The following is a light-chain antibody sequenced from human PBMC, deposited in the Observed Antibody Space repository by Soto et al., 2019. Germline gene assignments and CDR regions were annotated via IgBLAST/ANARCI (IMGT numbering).Light chain of an antibody. J-gene: IGKJ4*01. CDR1: QSVLYSSNNKNH. CDR2: WAS. V-gene: IGKV4-1*01. CDR3: QQFYSLPLT. Sequence: DIVMTQSPDSLAVSLGERATINCKSSQSVLYSSNNKNHLAWYQQKPGQPPKLVIDWASTREPGVPDRFSGSGSGTDFTLTINSLQAEDVAVYYCQQFYSLPLTFGGVTKVEIK.